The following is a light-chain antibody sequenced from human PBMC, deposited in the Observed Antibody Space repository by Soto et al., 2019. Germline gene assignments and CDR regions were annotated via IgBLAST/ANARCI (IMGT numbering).Light chain of an antibody. Sequence: AIRMTQSPSSLSASTGDRVTFTCRASQGISSYLAWYHQKPGKAPKLLIYAASTLQSGVPPRFSGSGSAAEFTLTITCLQYEDFATYYCQQYYSYPGTFGQGTKV. J-gene: IGKJ1*01. CDR3: QQYYSYPGT. V-gene: IGKV1-8*01. CDR2: AAS. CDR1: QGISSY.